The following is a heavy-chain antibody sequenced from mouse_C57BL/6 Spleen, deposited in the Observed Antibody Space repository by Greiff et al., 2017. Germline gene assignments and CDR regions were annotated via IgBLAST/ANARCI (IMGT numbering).Heavy chain of an antibody. D-gene: IGHD1-1*01. CDR3: TRGFRTTVDFDY. J-gene: IGHJ2*01. CDR1: GFNIKDYY. V-gene: IGHV14-1*01. Sequence: EVQLQQSGAELVRPGASVKLSCTASGFNIKDYYMHWVKQRPEQGLEWIGRIDPEDGDTEYAPKFQGKATMTADTSSNTAYLQLSSLTSEDTAVYYCTRGFRTTVDFDYWGQGTTLTVSS. CDR2: IDPEDGDT.